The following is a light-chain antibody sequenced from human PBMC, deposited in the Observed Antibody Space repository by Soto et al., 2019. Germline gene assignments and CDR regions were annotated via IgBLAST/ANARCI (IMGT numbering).Light chain of an antibody. CDR2: EVS. CDR3: SSYTSSSTV. CDR1: SSDVGGYNY. J-gene: IGLJ1*01. Sequence: QSALTQPASVSGSPGQSITISCTGTSSDVGGYNYVSWYQQHPGKAPKLMIYEVSNRPSGVSNRFSGSKSGNTASLTISGLQADDEADYYCSSYTSSSTVVGTGTKVTVL. V-gene: IGLV2-14*01.